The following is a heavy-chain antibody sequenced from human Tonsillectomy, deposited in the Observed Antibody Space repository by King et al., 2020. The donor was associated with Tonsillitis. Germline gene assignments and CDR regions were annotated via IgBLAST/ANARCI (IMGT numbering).Heavy chain of an antibody. D-gene: IGHD2-2*01. J-gene: IGHJ6*03. Sequence: VQLQESGPGLLKPSGTLSLTCAVSGGSISSRNWWGWVRQPPGKGREWIGEIYQSGTTHYNPSLKSRVTISVDKAKNQFSLNLTSVTAADTAVYYCSKRPAAVSQYYHMDVWGKGTTVTVSS. CDR1: GGSISSRNW. CDR2: IYQSGTT. V-gene: IGHV4-4*02. CDR3: SKRPAAVSQYYHMDV.